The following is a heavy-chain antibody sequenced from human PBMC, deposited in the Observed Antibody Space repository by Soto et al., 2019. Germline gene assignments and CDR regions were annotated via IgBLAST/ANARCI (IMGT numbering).Heavy chain of an antibody. J-gene: IGHJ4*02. V-gene: IGHV4-30-4*01. Sequence: SETLSLTCTVSGGSINSADYYWSSIRQPPGKGLEWIGYSYYSGSTCYNPSLKSRVTISVDTSKSQFSLKLGSVTAADAAVYYCARASTIFGVVVRFDSWGQGTLVTVSS. D-gene: IGHD3-3*01. CDR3: ARASTIFGVVVRFDS. CDR1: GGSINSADYY. CDR2: SYYSGST.